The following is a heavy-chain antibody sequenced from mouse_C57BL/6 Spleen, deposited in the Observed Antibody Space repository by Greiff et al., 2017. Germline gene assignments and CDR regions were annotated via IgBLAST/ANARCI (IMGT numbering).Heavy chain of an antibody. CDR3: ARVNLNWDVEDYFDY. CDR2: IDPSDSYT. V-gene: IGHV1-69*01. J-gene: IGHJ2*01. CDR1: GYTFTSYW. Sequence: QVQLQQPGAELVMPGASVKLSCKASGYTFTSYWMHWVKQRPGQGLEWIGEIDPSDSYTNYNQKFKGKSTLTVDKSSSTAYMQLSSLTSEDSAVYYCARVNLNWDVEDYFDYWGQGTTLTVSS. D-gene: IGHD4-1*02.